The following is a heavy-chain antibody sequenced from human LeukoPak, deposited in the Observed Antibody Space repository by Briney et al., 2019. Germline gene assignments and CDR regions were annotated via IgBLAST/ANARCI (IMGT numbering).Heavy chain of an antibody. J-gene: IGHJ3*02. CDR3: ARVTDIVVVPAGDAFDI. CDR1: GGSFSGYY. D-gene: IGHD2-2*01. V-gene: IGHV4-34*01. CDR2: INHSGST. Sequence: SETLSLTCAVYGGSFSGYYWSWIRQPPGKGLEWIGEINHSGSTNYNPSLKSRVTISVDTSKNQFSLKLSSVAAADTAVYYCARVTDIVVVPAGDAFDIWGQGTMVTVSS.